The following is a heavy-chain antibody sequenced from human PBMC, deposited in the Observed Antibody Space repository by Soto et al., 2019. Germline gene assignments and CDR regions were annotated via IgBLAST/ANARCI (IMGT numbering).Heavy chain of an antibody. CDR2: ISSSSSYI. CDR3: ARDHADYGDYALAFDI. V-gene: IGHV3-21*01. J-gene: IGHJ3*02. D-gene: IGHD4-17*01. Sequence: GGSLRLSCAASGFTFSSYSMNWVRQAPGKGLEWVSSISSSSSYIYYADSVKGRFTISRDNAKNSLYLQMNSLRAEDTAVYYCARDHADYGDYALAFDIWGQGAMVTVSS. CDR1: GFTFSSYS.